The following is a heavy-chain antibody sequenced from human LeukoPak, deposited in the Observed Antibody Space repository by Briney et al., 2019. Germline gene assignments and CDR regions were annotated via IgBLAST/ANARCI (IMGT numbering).Heavy chain of an antibody. CDR3: ARDGGRGITIFGVDYYYYYMDV. CDR2: IYYSGST. Sequence: SETLSLTCTVSGGSISSGDYYWSWIRQPPGKGLEWIGYIYYSGSTFYNPSLKSRIAISVDTSKNQFSLKLSSVTAADTAVYYCARDGGRGITIFGVDYYYYYMDVWGKGTTVTVSS. V-gene: IGHV4-30-4*01. CDR1: GGSISSGDYY. J-gene: IGHJ6*03. D-gene: IGHD3-3*01.